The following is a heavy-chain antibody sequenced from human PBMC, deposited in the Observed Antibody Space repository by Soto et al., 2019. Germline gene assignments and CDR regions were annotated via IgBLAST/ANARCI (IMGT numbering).Heavy chain of an antibody. CDR1: GFTFSSYS. J-gene: IGHJ6*03. Sequence: EGSLRLSCAASGFTFSSYSMNWVRQAPGKGLEWVSYISSSSSTIYYADSVKGRFTISRDNAKNSLYLQMNSLRAEDTAVYYCARPRADRKVRYYYYMDVWGKGTTVTVSS. CDR3: ARPRADRKVRYYYYMDV. CDR2: ISSSSSTI. V-gene: IGHV3-48*01. D-gene: IGHD3-10*01.